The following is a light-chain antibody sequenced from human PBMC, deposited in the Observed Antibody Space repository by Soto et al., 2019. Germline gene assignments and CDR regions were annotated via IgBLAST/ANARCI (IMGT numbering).Light chain of an antibody. V-gene: IGLV1-44*01. J-gene: IGLJ2*01. CDR2: TDD. CDR1: YSNVGVNA. CDR3: ASWDDDLNGPI. Sequence: QSVLTQPPSASGTPGQRVVISCSGSYSNVGVNAISWYQHLPGTAPRLLLHTDDQRPSGIPDRFSGSHSGTSASLAISRLQSEDEGHYYCASWDDDLNGPIFGGGTKLTVL.